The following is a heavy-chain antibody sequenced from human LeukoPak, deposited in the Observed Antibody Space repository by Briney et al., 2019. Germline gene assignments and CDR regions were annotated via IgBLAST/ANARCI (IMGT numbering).Heavy chain of an antibody. CDR1: GGSISSYY. D-gene: IGHD2-21*01. Sequence: SETLSLTCTVSGGSISSYYWSWIRQPPGKGLEWIGYIYYSGSTNYNPSLKSRVTVSVDTSKNQFSLRLRSVTAADTAVYYCARGQRYCGGDCFDYWGQGTLVTVSS. V-gene: IGHV4-59*01. J-gene: IGHJ4*02. CDR3: ARGQRYCGGDCFDY. CDR2: IYYSGST.